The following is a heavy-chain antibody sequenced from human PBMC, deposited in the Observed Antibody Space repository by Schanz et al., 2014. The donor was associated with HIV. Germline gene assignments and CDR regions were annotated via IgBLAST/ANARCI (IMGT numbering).Heavy chain of an antibody. J-gene: IGHJ4*02. CDR3: ARDQGYCAGSTCYSWYYFDS. Sequence: EVQLVESGGGLVKPGGSLRLSCAASGFSFSVYSMNWVRQAPGKGLEWVSSISSSSSFIYYADSVKGRFTIARDNTKNSLFLQMNSLRVEDTAVYYCARDQGYCAGSTCYSWYYFDSWGQGTPVTVSS. CDR1: GFSFSVYS. CDR2: ISSSSSFI. D-gene: IGHD2-21*02. V-gene: IGHV3-21*04.